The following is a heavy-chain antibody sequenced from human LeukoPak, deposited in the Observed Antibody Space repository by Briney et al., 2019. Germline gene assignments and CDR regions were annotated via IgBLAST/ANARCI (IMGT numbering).Heavy chain of an antibody. CDR2: IGRSGSPI. CDR1: GFTFSSYE. V-gene: IGHV3-48*03. D-gene: IGHD3-3*01. Sequence: PGGSLRLSCAASGFTFSSYEMNWVRQAPGKGLEWVSYIGRSGSPIYYADSVKGRFTISRDNAKNSVYLQMNSLRAEDTGVYYCARAPNYDFWSGLQYYYYGMDVWGQGTTVTVSS. CDR3: ARAPNYDFWSGLQYYYYGMDV. J-gene: IGHJ6*02.